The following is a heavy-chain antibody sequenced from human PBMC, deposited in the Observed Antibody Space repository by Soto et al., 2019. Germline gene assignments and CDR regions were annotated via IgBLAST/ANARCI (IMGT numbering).Heavy chain of an antibody. CDR1: GYTFTSYY. V-gene: IGHV1-46*03. D-gene: IGHD2-2*01. Sequence: ASVKVSCKASGYTFTSYYMHWVRQAPGQGLEWMGIINPSGGSTSYAQKFQGRVTMTRDTSTSTVYMELSSLRSEDTAVYYCARVPLGYCSSASYYHYAFDIWGQGTMVTVSS. CDR3: ARVPLGYCSSASYYHYAFDI. CDR2: INPSGGST. J-gene: IGHJ3*02.